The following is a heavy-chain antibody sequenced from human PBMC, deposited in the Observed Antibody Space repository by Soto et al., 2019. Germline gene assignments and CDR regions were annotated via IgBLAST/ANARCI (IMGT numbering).Heavy chain of an antibody. J-gene: IGHJ5*02. CDR3: AKDPQTWGSIWFDP. V-gene: IGHV3-23*01. CDR1: GVIFINYA. Sequence: EVQLLESGGGLVQPGGSLRLSCAASGVIFINYAMSWVRQAPGKGPEWVSSISDSGNYIEYADSVQGRFTISRDNSKNTLYLQMNSVRAEDTARYYCAKDPQTWGSIWFDPWGQGTQVTV. CDR2: ISDSGNYI. D-gene: IGHD7-27*01.